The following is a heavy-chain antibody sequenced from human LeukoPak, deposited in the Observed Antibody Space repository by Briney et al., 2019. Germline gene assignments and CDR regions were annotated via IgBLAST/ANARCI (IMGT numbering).Heavy chain of an antibody. J-gene: IGHJ4*02. V-gene: IGHV4-34*01. CDR1: GGSFSGYY. D-gene: IGHD6-13*01. CDR3: ARGFSSWVSYFDY. Sequence: SETLSLTCAVYGGSFSGYYWSWIRQPPGKGLEWIGEINHSGSTNYNPSLKSRVTISVDTSKNQFSLKLSSVPAADTAVYYCARGFSSWVSYFDYWGQGTLVTVSS. CDR2: INHSGST.